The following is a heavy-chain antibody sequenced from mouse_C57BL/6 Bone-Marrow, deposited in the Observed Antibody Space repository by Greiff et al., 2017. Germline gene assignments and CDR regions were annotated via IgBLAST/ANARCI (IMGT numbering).Heavy chain of an antibody. CDR1: GYTFTSYW. CDR3: ARDGYYAMDY. V-gene: IGHV1-61*01. Sequence: QVQLQQPGAELVRPGSSVQLSCKASGYTFTSYWLDWVQQRPGQGLEWIGNIYPSDSDTHYNQKFKDKATLTVDKSSSTAYMQLSSLTAEDSAVYYCARDGYYAMDYWGQGTSVTVSS. CDR2: IYPSDSDT. D-gene: IGHD2-3*01. J-gene: IGHJ4*01.